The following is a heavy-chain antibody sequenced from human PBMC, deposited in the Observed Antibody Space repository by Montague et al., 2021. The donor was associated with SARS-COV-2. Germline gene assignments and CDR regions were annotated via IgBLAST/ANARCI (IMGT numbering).Heavy chain of an antibody. CDR2: IYYTGDT. D-gene: IGHD6-13*01. V-gene: IGHV4-59*08. CDR3: ATHRQHHNH. Sequence: SETLSLTCTVSGGSISSYYWSWIRQPPGKGLEWIGYIYYTGDTNYNPSLKSRVSISVDTSKNQFSLKLIAVTAADTAVYFCATHRQHHNHWGQGAMVAVSS. CDR1: GGSISSYY. J-gene: IGHJ5*02.